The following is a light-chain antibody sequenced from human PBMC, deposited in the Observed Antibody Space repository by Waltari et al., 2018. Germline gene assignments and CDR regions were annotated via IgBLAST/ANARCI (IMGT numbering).Light chain of an antibody. J-gene: IGKJ1*01. V-gene: IGKV3-15*01. Sequence: EIVMTQSPATLSLSPGERATPPCRASQSVSSNLAWYQQKPGQAPRLLIYGASTSATGIPARFSGSGSGTEFTLTISSLQSEDFAVYYCQQYNNWPPWTFGQGTKVEIK. CDR2: GAS. CDR1: QSVSSN. CDR3: QQYNNWPPWT.